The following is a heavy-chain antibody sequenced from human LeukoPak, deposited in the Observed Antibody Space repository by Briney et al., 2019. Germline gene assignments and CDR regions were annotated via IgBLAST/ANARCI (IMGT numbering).Heavy chain of an antibody. CDR3: ARDFLTYYDSSGQGAHFDY. D-gene: IGHD3-22*01. CDR2: ISGSGVTT. CDR1: GFTFSSYG. Sequence: PGGSLRLSCAASGFTFSSYGMTWVRQAPGKGLEWVSGISGSGVTTHYADSVKGRFTISRDNSKNTLYLQMNSLRAEDTAVYYCARDFLTYYDSSGQGAHFDYWGQGTLVTVSS. J-gene: IGHJ4*02. V-gene: IGHV3-23*01.